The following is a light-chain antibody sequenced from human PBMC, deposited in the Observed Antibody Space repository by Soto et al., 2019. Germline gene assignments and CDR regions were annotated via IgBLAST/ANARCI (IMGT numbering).Light chain of an antibody. CDR2: AAS. CDR1: QGITNW. CDR3: QQANSPIT. V-gene: IGKV1-12*01. J-gene: IGKJ5*01. Sequence: DIQMTQSPSSVSASVGDRVTITCRASQGITNWSAWYQQKPGKAPKLLIYAASGLPSGVPSSFSGSASGTDFPLTISRLPPDDSATYYCQQANSPITFGQGTRLEIK.